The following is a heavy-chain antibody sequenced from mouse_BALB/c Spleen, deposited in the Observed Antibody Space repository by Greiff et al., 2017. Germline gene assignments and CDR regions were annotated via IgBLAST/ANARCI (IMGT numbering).Heavy chain of an antibody. J-gene: IGHJ4*01. CDR2: ISDGGSYT. CDR3: ARGWLLRGAMDY. Sequence: EVQLVESGGGLVKPGGSLKLSCAASGFTFSDYYMYWVRQTPEKRLEWVATISDGGSYTYYPDSVKGRFTISRDNAKNNLYLQMSSLKSEDTAMYYCARGWLLRGAMDYWGQGTSVTVSS. D-gene: IGHD2-3*01. V-gene: IGHV5-4*02. CDR1: GFTFSDYY.